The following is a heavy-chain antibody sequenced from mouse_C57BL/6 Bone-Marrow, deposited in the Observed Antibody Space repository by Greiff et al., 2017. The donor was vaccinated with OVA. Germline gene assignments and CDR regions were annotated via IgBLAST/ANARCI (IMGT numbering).Heavy chain of an antibody. CDR1: GYTFTRSW. D-gene: IGHD1-1*01. CDR2: IDPSDSET. V-gene: IGHV1-52*01. CDR3: ARGSYYGSSYGLAY. Sequence: QVQLQQPGAELVRPGSSVKLSCKASGYTFTRSWMHWVQQRPIQGLEWIGNIDPSDSETHYNQKFKDKATLTVDKSSSTAYMQLSSLTSEYAAVDYGARGSYYGSSYGLAYWGQGTLVTVSA. J-gene: IGHJ3*01.